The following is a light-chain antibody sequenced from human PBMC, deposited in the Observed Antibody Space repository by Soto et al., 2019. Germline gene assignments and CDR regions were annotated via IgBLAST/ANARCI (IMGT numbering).Light chain of an antibody. Sequence: QSALTQPASVSGSPGQSITISCTGTSSDVGGYNYVSWYQQHPGKAPKLMIYEVSNRPSGVSNRFSGSKSGNTASLTISGLQAEDEADYYCSSYTSSSFNYVFGTGTKVTVL. CDR3: SSYTSSSFNYV. CDR1: SSDVGGYNY. V-gene: IGLV2-14*01. CDR2: EVS. J-gene: IGLJ1*01.